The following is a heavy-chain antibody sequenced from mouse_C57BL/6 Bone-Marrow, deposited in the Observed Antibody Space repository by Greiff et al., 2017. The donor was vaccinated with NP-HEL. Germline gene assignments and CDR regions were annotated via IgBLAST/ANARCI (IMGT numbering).Heavy chain of an antibody. CDR2: IDPENGDT. Sequence: EVQLQQSGAELVRPGASVKLSCTASGFNIKDDYMHWVKQRPEQGLEWIGWIDPENGDTEYASKFQGKATITADTSSNTAYLQLSSLTSEDTAVYYCTTSYYYGPYWGQGTTLTVSP. CDR1: GFNIKDDY. V-gene: IGHV14-4*01. J-gene: IGHJ2*01. D-gene: IGHD1-1*01. CDR3: TTSYYYGPY.